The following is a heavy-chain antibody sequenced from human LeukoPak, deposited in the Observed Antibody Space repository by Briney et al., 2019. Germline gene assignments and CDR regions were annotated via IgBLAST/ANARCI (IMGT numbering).Heavy chain of an antibody. D-gene: IGHD5-12*01. Sequence: GGSLRLSCAASGFTFSSYAMNWVRQAPGKGLEWVSAISGSGGSTYYADSVKGRFTISRDSSKNTLYLQMNSLRAEDTAVYYCAKDSFIVATSTDGMDVWGQGTTVAVSS. J-gene: IGHJ6*02. CDR1: GFTFSSYA. CDR3: AKDSFIVATSTDGMDV. CDR2: ISGSGGST. V-gene: IGHV3-23*01.